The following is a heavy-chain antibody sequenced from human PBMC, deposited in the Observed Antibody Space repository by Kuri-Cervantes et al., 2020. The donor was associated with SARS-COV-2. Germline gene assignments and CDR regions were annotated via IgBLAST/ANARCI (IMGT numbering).Heavy chain of an antibody. CDR1: GSPLRDYY. V-gene: IGHV3-11*03. J-gene: IGHJ5*02. CDR2: ISSSSSYT. D-gene: IGHD3-3*01. Sequence: GESLKISCAASGSPLRDYYMSWIRQAPGKGLEWVSYISSSSSYTNYADSVKGRFTITRDKAKNSLYLQMNSLRPEDTAVYYCARHPYYDFWSGYTEYNWFDPWGQGTLVTVSS. CDR3: ARHPYYDFWSGYTEYNWFDP.